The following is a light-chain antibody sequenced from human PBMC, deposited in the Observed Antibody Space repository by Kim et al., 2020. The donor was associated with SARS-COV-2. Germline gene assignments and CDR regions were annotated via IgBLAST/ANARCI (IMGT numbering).Light chain of an antibody. CDR2: RDY. Sequence: SVALGQTASITCGGNNIVRGNVHWYQQRPGQAPVLVIYRDYNRPSGIPERFSGSNSGNTATLTTSRAQDGDEADYYCQVWDSSTWVFGGGTQLTVL. J-gene: IGLJ3*02. CDR3: QVWDSSTWV. CDR1: NIVRGN. V-gene: IGLV3-9*01.